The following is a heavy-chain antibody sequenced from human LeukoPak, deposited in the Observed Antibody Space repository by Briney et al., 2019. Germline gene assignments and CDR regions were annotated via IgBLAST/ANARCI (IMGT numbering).Heavy chain of an antibody. CDR3: ARVHYLSYGSGSHPQLIYYYYGMDV. Sequence: GGSLRLSCATSGFTFNSYVMSWVRQAPGKGLEWVSGISSGGGGASYADSVKGRFTISRDNAKNSLYLQMNSLRAEDTAVYYCARVHYLSYGSGSHPQLIYYYYGMDVWGQGTTVTVSS. V-gene: IGHV3-21*01. D-gene: IGHD3-10*01. CDR2: ISSGGGGA. J-gene: IGHJ6*02. CDR1: GFTFNSYV.